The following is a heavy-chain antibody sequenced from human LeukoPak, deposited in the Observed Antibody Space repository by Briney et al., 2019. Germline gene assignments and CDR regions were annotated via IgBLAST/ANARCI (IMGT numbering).Heavy chain of an antibody. Sequence: GGSLRLSCGASGFTFDDYAMHWVRQAPGKGLEWVSGISWNSGSIGYADSVKGRFTISRDNSKNTLYLQMNSLRAEDTAVYYCASADYRGYYFDYWGQGTLVTVSS. CDR3: ASADYRGYYFDY. D-gene: IGHD5-12*01. CDR2: ISWNSGSI. CDR1: GFTFDDYA. V-gene: IGHV3-9*01. J-gene: IGHJ4*02.